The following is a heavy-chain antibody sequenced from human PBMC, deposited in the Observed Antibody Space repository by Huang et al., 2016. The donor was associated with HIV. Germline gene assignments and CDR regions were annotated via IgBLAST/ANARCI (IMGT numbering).Heavy chain of an antibody. CDR2: INNNGGT. Sequence: QVQLQESGPGLVKPSQTLSLTCTVSGGFIRSGVYYWSWFRQPPVKGLEWIGNINNNGGTSYNPSLRSRVSISVDTSKNQFSLKLTAVTAAETAVFVCARSLYDASGSSLNYFDYWGQGTLVTVSS. CDR3: ARSLYDASGSSLNYFDY. D-gene: IGHD3-22*01. J-gene: IGHJ4*02. V-gene: IGHV4-30-4*08. CDR1: GGFIRSGVYY.